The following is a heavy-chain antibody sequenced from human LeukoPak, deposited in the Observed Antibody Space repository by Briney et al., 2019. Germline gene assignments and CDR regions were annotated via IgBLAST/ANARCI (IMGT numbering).Heavy chain of an antibody. Sequence: PGGSLRLSCTASGFTFSSYWMSWVRQAPGKGLEWVANIKQDGSEKYYVDSVKGRFTISRDNGKNSLYLQMNSLRAEDTAVYYCARAGWGDAAVVGYHDYWGQGTLVTVSS. CDR1: GFTFSSYW. D-gene: IGHD6-19*01. CDR2: IKQDGSEK. J-gene: IGHJ4*02. V-gene: IGHV3-7*01. CDR3: ARAGWGDAAVVGYHDY.